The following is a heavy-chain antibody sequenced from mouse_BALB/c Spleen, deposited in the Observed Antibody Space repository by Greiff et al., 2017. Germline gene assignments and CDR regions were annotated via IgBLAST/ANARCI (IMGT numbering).Heavy chain of an antibody. J-gene: IGHJ3*01. CDR2: ISSGGSYT. V-gene: IGHV5-6-4*01. Sequence: EVQLVESGGGLVKPGGSLKLSCAASGFTFSSYTMSWVRQTPEKRLEWVATISSGGSYTYYPDSVKGRFTISRDNAKNTLYLQMSSLKSEDTAMYYCTRGQNYDYDVFAYWGQGTLVTVSA. CDR1: GFTFSSYT. D-gene: IGHD2-4*01. CDR3: TRGQNYDYDVFAY.